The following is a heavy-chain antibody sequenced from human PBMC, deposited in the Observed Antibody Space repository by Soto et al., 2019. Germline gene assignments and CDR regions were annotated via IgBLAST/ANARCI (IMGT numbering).Heavy chain of an antibody. V-gene: IGHV4-59*08. CDR3: ARLWGWFGDY. CDR2: IYYSGST. J-gene: IGHJ4*02. D-gene: IGHD3-10*01. Sequence: QVQLQESGPGLVKPSETLSLTCTVSGGSISSYYWSWIRQPPGKGLEWIGYIYYSGSTNYNPSLKSPVTISVDTSKNRCSLKLSSVTAADTAVYYCARLWGWFGDYWGQGTLVTVSS. CDR1: GGSISSYY.